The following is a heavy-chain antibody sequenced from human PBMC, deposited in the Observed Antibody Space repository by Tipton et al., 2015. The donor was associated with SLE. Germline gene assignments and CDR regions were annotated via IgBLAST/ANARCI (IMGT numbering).Heavy chain of an antibody. Sequence: TLSLTCTVSGDSISSGLYYWSWIRQPAGKGLEWIGRIYHSGTTYYKPSLKSQITISVDTSKNQFSLKLSSVTAADTAVYYCARGPQLGIHFDSWGQGTLVTVSS. D-gene: IGHD7-27*01. V-gene: IGHV4-61*02. CDR2: IYHSGTT. J-gene: IGHJ4*02. CDR1: GDSISSGLYY. CDR3: ARGPQLGIHFDS.